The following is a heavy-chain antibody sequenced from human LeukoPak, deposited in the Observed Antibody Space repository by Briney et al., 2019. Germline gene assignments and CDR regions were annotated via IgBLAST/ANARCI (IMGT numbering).Heavy chain of an antibody. CDR3: ARGGSYVHY. J-gene: IGHJ4*02. V-gene: IGHV3-23*01. CDR1: GFTFSSYA. D-gene: IGHD1-26*01. CDR2: IIGSGGSA. Sequence: PGGSLRLSCAASGFTFSSYAMSWVRQAPGKGLEWVSVIIGSGGSAYYADSVKGRFTISRDNAKNSLYLQMNSLRADDTAVYYCARGGSYVHYWGQGTLVTVSS.